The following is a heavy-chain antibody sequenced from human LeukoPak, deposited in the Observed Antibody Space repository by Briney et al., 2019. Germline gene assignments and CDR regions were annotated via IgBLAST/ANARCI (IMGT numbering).Heavy chain of an antibody. CDR2: INHSGST. D-gene: IGHD1-26*01. CDR3: ARGPAHSGSNPQFYY. V-gene: IGHV4-34*01. CDR1: GGSFSGYY. J-gene: IGHJ4*02. Sequence: SETLSLTCAVYGGSFSGYYWSWIRQPPGKGLEWIGEINHSGSTNYNPSLKSRVTISVDTSKNQFSLKLSSVTAADTAVYYCARGPAHSGSNPQFYYWGQGTLVTVSS.